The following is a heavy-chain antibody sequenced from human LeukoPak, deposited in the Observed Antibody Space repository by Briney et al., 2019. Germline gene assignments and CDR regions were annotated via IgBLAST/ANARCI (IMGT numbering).Heavy chain of an antibody. CDR1: GGTFSSYA. CDR2: IIPILGIA. D-gene: IGHD3-3*01. CDR3: ATGSYNDFWSRSYYYYGMDV. Sequence: GASVKVSCKASGGTFSSYAISWVRQAPGQGLEWMGRIIPILGIANYAQKFQGRVTITADKSTSTAYMELSSLRSEDTAVYYCATGSYNDFWSRSYYYYGMDVWGQGTTVTVSS. V-gene: IGHV1-69*04. J-gene: IGHJ6*02.